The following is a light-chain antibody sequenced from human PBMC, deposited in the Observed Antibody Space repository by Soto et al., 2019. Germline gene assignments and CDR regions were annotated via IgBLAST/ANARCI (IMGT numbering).Light chain of an antibody. CDR1: QSISNW. Sequence: DIQMTQSPSTLSASVGDRVTITCRASQSISNWLAWYQQKPGKAPKLLIYKASTLESGVPSRFSGTGSVTEFTLTISSLQPDDFATYYCHQFSFSHTFGGGTKVEIK. CDR3: HQFSFSHT. J-gene: IGKJ4*01. V-gene: IGKV1-5*03. CDR2: KAS.